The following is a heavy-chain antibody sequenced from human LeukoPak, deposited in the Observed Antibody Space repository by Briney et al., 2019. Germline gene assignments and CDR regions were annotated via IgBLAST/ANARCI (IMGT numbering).Heavy chain of an antibody. D-gene: IGHD3-3*01. CDR1: GYTFTSYA. V-gene: IGHV1-3*01. Sequence: ASVKVSCKASGYTFTSYAMHWVRQAPGQRLEWIGWINAGNGNTKYSQKFQGRVTITRDTSASTAYMELSSLRSEDTAVYYCASYDFWSGYWSTYYYYGMDVWGQGTTVTVSS. J-gene: IGHJ6*02. CDR3: ASYDFWSGYWSTYYYYGMDV. CDR2: INAGNGNT.